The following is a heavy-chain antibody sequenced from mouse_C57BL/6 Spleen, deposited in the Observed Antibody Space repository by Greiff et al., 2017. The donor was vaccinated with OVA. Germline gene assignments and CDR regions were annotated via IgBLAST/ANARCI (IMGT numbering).Heavy chain of an antibody. J-gene: IGHJ3*01. CDR1: GFNIKDYY. CDR3: AREDGNYAWFAY. D-gene: IGHD2-1*01. CDR2: IDPEDGDT. Sequence: EVQLQQSGAELVRPGASVKLSCTASGFNIKDYYMHWVKQRPEQGLEWIGRIDPEDGDTEYAPKFQGKATMTADTSSNTAYLQLSSLTSEDTAVYYCAREDGNYAWFAYWGQGTLVTVSA. V-gene: IGHV14-1*01.